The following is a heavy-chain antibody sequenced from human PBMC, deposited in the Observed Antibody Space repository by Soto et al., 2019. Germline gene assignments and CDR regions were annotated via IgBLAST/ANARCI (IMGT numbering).Heavy chain of an antibody. D-gene: IGHD4-17*01. CDR1: GFTFSSYS. CDR3: ARDFHYGDNDV. CDR2: ISSSSSTI. Sequence: GGSLRLSCAASGFTFSSYSMNWVRQAPGKGLEWVAYISSSSSTIYYADSVKGRFTISRANTKNSLYMQMNIMRDEDTALYYCARDFHYGDNDVWGQGTLVTVSS. V-gene: IGHV3-48*02. J-gene: IGHJ1*01.